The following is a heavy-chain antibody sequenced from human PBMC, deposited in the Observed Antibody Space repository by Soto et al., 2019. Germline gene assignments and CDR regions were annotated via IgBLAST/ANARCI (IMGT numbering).Heavy chain of an antibody. CDR2: INPNGGST. V-gene: IGHV1-46*01. J-gene: IGHJ4*02. Sequence: ASVKVSCKASGYTFTNYYMHWVRQAPGQGLEWMGIINPNGGSTSYAQKFQGRVTISVDTSKNLFSLKLSSVTAADTAVYYCARYGSGTYYPTTFDYWGQGTLVTVSS. CDR3: ARYGSGTYYPTTFDY. D-gene: IGHD3-10*01. CDR1: GYTFTNYY.